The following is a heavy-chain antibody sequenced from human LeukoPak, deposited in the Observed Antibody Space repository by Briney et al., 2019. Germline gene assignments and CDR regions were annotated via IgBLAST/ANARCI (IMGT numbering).Heavy chain of an antibody. J-gene: IGHJ3*02. Sequence: SETLSLTCTVSGGSLSSGSYYWGWIRQPAGKGLEWIGHIYSSGSTNYNPSLKSRVTISVDTSKNQFSLKLSSVTAADTAVYYCAREKVLMVRGALLDAFDIWGQGTMVTVSS. CDR2: IYSSGST. D-gene: IGHD3-10*01. V-gene: IGHV4-61*09. CDR1: GGSLSSGSYY. CDR3: AREKVLMVRGALLDAFDI.